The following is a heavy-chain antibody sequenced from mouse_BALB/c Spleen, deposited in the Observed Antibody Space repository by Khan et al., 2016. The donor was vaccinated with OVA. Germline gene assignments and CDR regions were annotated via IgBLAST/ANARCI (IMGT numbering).Heavy chain of an antibody. CDR1: GDSITSGY. D-gene: IGHD2-14*01. V-gene: IGHV3-8*02. CDR3: ARSTYRDAFAY. Sequence: EVQLQESGPSLVKPSQTLSLTCSVTGDSITSGYWSWIRKFPGNKLEYMGYMIYTGYTDYNPSLQSRLAITRPTSKTQHYLQLNSVLPEDTATDYCARSTYRDAFAYWGQGTLVTVSA. J-gene: IGHJ3*01. CDR2: MIYTGYT.